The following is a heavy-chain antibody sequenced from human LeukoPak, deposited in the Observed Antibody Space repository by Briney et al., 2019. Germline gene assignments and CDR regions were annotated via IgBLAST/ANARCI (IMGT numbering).Heavy chain of an antibody. CDR1: GYTFTSYD. CDR3: ATCGYDDYYYYYGMDV. V-gene: IGHV1-8*01. Sequence: ASVKVSCKASGYTFTSYDINWVRQATGQGLEWMGWMNPNSGNTGYAQKFQGRVTMTRNTSISTAYMELSSLRSEDTAVYYCATCGYDDYYYYYGMDVWGQGTTVTVSS. CDR2: MNPNSGNT. D-gene: IGHD5-12*01. J-gene: IGHJ6*02.